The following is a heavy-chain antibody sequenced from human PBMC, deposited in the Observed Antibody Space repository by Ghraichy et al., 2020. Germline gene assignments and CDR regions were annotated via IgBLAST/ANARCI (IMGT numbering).Heavy chain of an antibody. CDR1: GYTFTSYG. D-gene: IGHD5-18*01. CDR2: ISAYNGNT. J-gene: IGHJ5*02. V-gene: IGHV1-18*01. CDR3: ARREYSYGRNWFDP. Sequence: ASVKVSCKASGYTFTSYGISWVRQAPGQGLEWMGWISAYNGNTNYAQKLQGRVTMTTDTSTSTAYMELRSLRSDDTAVYYCARREYSYGRNWFDPWGQGTLVTVSS.